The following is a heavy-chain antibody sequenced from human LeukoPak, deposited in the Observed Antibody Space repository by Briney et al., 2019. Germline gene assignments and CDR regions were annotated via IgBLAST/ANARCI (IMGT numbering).Heavy chain of an antibody. CDR3: ARAKELRFLEWPIINYYYYYYMDV. Sequence: PGGSLRLSCAASGFTFSGYWMHWVRQAPGKGLEWVSRINEDASIITYADSVKGRFIISRDNTKNSLYLQMNSLRAEDTAVYYCARAKELRFLEWPIINYYYYYYMDVWGKGTTVTVSS. CDR1: GFTFSGYW. V-gene: IGHV3-74*01. D-gene: IGHD3-3*01. CDR2: INEDASII. J-gene: IGHJ6*03.